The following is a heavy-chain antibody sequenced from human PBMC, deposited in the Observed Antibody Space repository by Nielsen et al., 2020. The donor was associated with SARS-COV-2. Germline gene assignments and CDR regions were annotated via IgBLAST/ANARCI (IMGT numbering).Heavy chain of an antibody. V-gene: IGHV3-7*03. CDR2: IKQDGSEK. CDR3: ARGETVAGTVGWGYYYYYMDV. J-gene: IGHJ6*03. D-gene: IGHD6-19*01. Sequence: ETLSLTCAASGFTFSSYAMSWVRQAPGRGLEWVANIKQDGSEKYYVDSVKGRFTISRDNAKNSLYLQMNSLRAEDTAVYYCARGETVAGTVGWGYYYYYMDVWGKGTTVTVSS. CDR1: GFTFSSYA.